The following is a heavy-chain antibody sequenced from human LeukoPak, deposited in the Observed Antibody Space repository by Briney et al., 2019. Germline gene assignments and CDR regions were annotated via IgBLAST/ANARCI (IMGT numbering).Heavy chain of an antibody. CDR2: ISGSGGST. D-gene: IGHD6-13*01. Sequence: PGGSLRLSCAASGFTFSSYAMSWVRQAPGKGLEWVSAISGSGGSTYYADSVKGRFTISRDISKNTVYLQMNSLRAEDTAVFYCARGQQLVPIDYWGQGTLVTVSS. CDR3: ARGQQLVPIDY. CDR1: GFTFSSYA. V-gene: IGHV3-23*01. J-gene: IGHJ4*02.